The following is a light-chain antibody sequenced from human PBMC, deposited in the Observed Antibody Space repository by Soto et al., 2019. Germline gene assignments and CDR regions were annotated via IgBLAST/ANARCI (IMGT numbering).Light chain of an antibody. Sequence: EIVLTQSPATLSVSPGERATLSCRASQSIGNKLAWYQQRPGQAPRLLIYGASTRATGVPVRFRGSGSGTEFTLTISGLQSEDFAVYCCQQYDKWPPTFGGGTKVDIK. J-gene: IGKJ4*01. CDR1: QSIGNK. CDR3: QQYDKWPPT. V-gene: IGKV3-15*01. CDR2: GAS.